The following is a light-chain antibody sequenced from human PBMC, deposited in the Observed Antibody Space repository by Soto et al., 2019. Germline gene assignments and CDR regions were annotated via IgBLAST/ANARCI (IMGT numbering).Light chain of an antibody. Sequence: QSVLTQPASVSGSPGQSITISCTGTSSEVGGYNYVSWYQQHPGKAPKLMIYDVSNRPSGVSNRFSGSKSDNTASLTISGLQAEDEADYYCSSCTSSDTRVFGTGTKVTVL. CDR3: SSCTSSDTRV. CDR1: SSEVGGYNY. V-gene: IGLV2-14*01. CDR2: DVS. J-gene: IGLJ1*01.